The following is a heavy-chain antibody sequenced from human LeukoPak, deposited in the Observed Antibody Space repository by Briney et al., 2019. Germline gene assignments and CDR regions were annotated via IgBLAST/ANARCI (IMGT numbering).Heavy chain of an antibody. CDR3: ARHSYESYFDY. Sequence: ASVKVSCKASGGTFSSYAISWVRQAPGQGLEWMGRIIPILGIANYAQKFQGRVTITADKSTSTAYLELSSLRSEDNAVYYCARHSYESYFDYWGQGTLVTVSS. J-gene: IGHJ4*02. V-gene: IGHV1-69*04. CDR2: IIPILGIA. CDR1: GGTFSSYA. D-gene: IGHD5-18*01.